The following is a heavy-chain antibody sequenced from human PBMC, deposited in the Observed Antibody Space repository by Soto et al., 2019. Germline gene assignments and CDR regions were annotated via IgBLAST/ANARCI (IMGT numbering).Heavy chain of an antibody. Sequence: ASVKVSCKASGYTFTSYYMHWVRQAPGQGLEWMGIINPSGGSTSYAQKFQGRVTMTRDTSTSTVYMELSSLRSEDTAVYYCASPTIAARFGYGFAPGGQETVVTVS. CDR2: INPSGGST. CDR1: GYTFTSYY. CDR3: ASPTIAARFGYGFAP. J-gene: IGHJ5*02. V-gene: IGHV1-46*01. D-gene: IGHD6-6*01.